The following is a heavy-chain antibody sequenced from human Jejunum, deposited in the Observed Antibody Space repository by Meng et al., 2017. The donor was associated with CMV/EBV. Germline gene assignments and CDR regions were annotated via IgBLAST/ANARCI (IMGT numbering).Heavy chain of an antibody. CDR3: ARKQWEPDY. CDR2: VSSYTDNT. Sequence: KVSCKTSGYDFSDYGISWVRQAPGQGLEWIGWVSSYTDNTKYAPKFQGRVTMTADASTTTAHLELRRLRSDDTAVYYCARKQWEPDYWGQGTLVTVSS. J-gene: IGHJ4*02. CDR1: GYDFSDYG. V-gene: IGHV1-18*01. D-gene: IGHD1-26*01.